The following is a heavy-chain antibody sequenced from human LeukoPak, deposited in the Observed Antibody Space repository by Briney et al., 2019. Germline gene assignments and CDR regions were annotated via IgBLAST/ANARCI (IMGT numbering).Heavy chain of an antibody. V-gene: IGHV4-39*01. D-gene: IGHD3-3*01. CDR2: IYYSGST. Sequence: PGTLSLTCTVSGGSISSSDYYWGWIRQPPGKGLEWIGIIYYSGSTYYNPSLKSRVTISVDTSKNQFSLKLSSVTAADTAVYYCARAFWSGYLNWFDPWGQGTLVTVSS. CDR1: GGSISSSDYY. CDR3: ARAFWSGYLNWFDP. J-gene: IGHJ5*02.